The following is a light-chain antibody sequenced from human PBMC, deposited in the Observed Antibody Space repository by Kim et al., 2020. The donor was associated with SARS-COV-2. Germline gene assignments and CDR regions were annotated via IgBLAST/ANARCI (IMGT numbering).Light chain of an antibody. CDR3: QVWISPSDWV. CDR2: YDN. CDR1: SIGDKS. J-gene: IGLJ1*01. V-gene: IGLV3-21*04. Sequence: SYELTQPPSLSVAPGKTATITCGGNSIGDKSVHWYQRKPGQAPVLVIYYDNDRPSGIPERFSGSNSGNTATLTISGAEAGDEADYYCQVWISPSDWVFGTGTKVTVL.